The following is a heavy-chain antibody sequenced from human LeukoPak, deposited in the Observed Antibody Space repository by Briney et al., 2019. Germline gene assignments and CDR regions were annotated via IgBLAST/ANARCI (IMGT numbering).Heavy chain of an antibody. D-gene: IGHD6-13*01. Sequence: SETLSLTCTVSGGSISSYYWSWIRQPAGKGLEWIGRIYTSGSTYYNPSLKSRVTISVDTSKNQFSLKLSSVTAADTAVYYCARHGSSWTYFDYWGQGTLVTVSS. J-gene: IGHJ4*02. CDR1: GGSISSYY. CDR2: IYTSGST. V-gene: IGHV4-4*07. CDR3: ARHGSSWTYFDY.